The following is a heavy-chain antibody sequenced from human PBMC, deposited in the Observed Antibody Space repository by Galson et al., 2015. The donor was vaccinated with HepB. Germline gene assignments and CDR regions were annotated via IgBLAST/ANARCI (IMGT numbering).Heavy chain of an antibody. D-gene: IGHD1-1*01. Sequence: QSGAEVKKPGESLRISCKGSGYSFTSYWISWVRQMPGKGLEWMGRIDPSDSYTNYSPSFQGHVTISADKSISTAYLQWSSLKASDTAMYYCAITPAVGRVYYYYYGMDVWGQGTTVTVSS. CDR1: GYSFTSYW. CDR2: IDPSDSYT. V-gene: IGHV5-10-1*01. CDR3: AITPAVGRVYYYYYGMDV. J-gene: IGHJ6*02.